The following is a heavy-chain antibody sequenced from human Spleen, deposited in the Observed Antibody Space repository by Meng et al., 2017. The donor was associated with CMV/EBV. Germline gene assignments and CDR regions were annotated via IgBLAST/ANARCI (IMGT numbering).Heavy chain of an antibody. D-gene: IGHD6-13*01. CDR3: AKGVEAASGIGDWFDP. J-gene: IGHJ5*02. V-gene: IGHV1-46*01. CDR2: INPRDGGT. CDR1: GYTFSIDY. Sequence: GYTFSIDYMHWVRQAPGQGLEWMGIINPRDGGTRYAQKFQDRVTMTRDTSTSTVYMELRSLRSEDTAVYYCAKGVEAASGIGDWFDPWGQGTLVTVSS.